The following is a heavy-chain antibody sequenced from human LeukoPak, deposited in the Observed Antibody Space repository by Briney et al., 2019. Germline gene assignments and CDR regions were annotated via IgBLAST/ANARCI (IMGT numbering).Heavy chain of an antibody. D-gene: IGHD3-22*01. CDR3: ASYYDSSGYYY. CDR2: ISYDGSNK. CDR1: GFTFSSYA. Sequence: GGSLRLSCAASGFTFSSYAMHWARHARGKGLEGVAVISYDGSNKYYADSVKGRFTISRANSKTTLYLQMNSLRAEDTAVYYCASYYDSSGYYYWGQGTLVTVSS. J-gene: IGHJ4*02. V-gene: IGHV3-30-3*01.